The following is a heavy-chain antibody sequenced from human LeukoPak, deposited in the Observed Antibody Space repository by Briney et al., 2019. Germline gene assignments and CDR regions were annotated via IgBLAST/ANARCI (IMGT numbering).Heavy chain of an antibody. CDR2: IYSDGTT. CDR3: ASGRLNIYGDS. CDR1: EFTVSTNY. Sequence: GGSLRLSCAASEFTVSTNYMSWVRQAPGKGLEWVSLIYSDGTTYYTDSVKCRFTISRDNSKNTLHLQMNSRRPEDTAVYFCASGRLNIYGDSWGQGTLVTVSS. J-gene: IGHJ4*02. D-gene: IGHD5-18*01. V-gene: IGHV3-66*01.